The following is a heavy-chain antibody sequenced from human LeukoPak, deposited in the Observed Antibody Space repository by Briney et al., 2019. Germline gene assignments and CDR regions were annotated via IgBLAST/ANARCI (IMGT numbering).Heavy chain of an antibody. Sequence: SETLSLTCAVYGGSFSGYYWSWIRQPPGKGLEWIGEINHSGSTNYNPSLKSRVTISVDTSKNQFSLKLSSVTAADTAVYYCAVGTYSGYDYLDYWGQGTLVTVSS. J-gene: IGHJ4*02. V-gene: IGHV4-34*01. D-gene: IGHD5-12*01. CDR3: AVGTYSGYDYLDY. CDR2: INHSGST. CDR1: GGSFSGYY.